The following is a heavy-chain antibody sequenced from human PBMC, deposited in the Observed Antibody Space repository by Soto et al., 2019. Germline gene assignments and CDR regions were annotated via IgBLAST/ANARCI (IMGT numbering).Heavy chain of an antibody. D-gene: IGHD3-22*01. CDR3: AKDPHYYDSSGYYDY. J-gene: IGHJ4*02. CDR2: ISGSGGST. CDR1: GFTFSSYA. V-gene: IGHV3-23*01. Sequence: GGSLRLSCAASGFTFSSYAMSWVRQAPGKGLEWVSAISGSGGSTYYADSVKGRFTISRDNSKNTLYLQMNSLRAEDTAVYYCAKDPHYYDSSGYYDYWGQGTLVTVSS.